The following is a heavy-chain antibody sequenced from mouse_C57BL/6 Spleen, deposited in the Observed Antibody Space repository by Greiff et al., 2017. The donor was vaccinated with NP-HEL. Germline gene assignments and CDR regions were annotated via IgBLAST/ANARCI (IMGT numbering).Heavy chain of an antibody. D-gene: IGHD1-1*01. CDR3: ARDITTVNAMDY. V-gene: IGHV1-54*01. Sequence: QVQLQQSGAELVRPGTSVKVSCKASGYAFTNYLIEWVKQRPGQGLEWIGVINPGSGGTNYNEKFKGKATLTADKSSSTAYMQLSSLTSEDSAVYFCARDITTVNAMDYWGQGTSVTVSS. J-gene: IGHJ4*01. CDR2: INPGSGGT. CDR1: GYAFTNYL.